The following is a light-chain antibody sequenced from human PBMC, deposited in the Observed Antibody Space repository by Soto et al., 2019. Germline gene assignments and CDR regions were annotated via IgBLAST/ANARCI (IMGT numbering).Light chain of an antibody. Sequence: ERVMTQSPATLSVSPGERATLSCRASQSVGGDLAWYQQKPGQAPRLLIYGASSRAPGIPDRFSGSGSGTEFTLTISSPQSEDSAVYYCQQYENWPQLTVGGGTKVDNK. CDR1: QSVGGD. CDR3: QQYENWPQLT. V-gene: IGKV3-15*01. J-gene: IGKJ4*01. CDR2: GAS.